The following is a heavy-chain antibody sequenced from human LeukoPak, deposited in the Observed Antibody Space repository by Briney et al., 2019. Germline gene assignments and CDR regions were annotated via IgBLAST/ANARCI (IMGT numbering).Heavy chain of an antibody. J-gene: IGHJ6*03. CDR3: ARTYYDFWSGHYYYYMDV. CDR2: MNPNSGNT. D-gene: IGHD3-3*01. CDR1: GYTFTSYD. Sequence: GASVKVSCKASGYTFTSYDINWVRQATGQGLEWMGWMNPNSGNTGYAQKFQGRVTITRNTSISTAYMELSSLRSGDTAVYYCARTYYDFWSGHYYYYMDVWGKGTTVTVSS. V-gene: IGHV1-8*03.